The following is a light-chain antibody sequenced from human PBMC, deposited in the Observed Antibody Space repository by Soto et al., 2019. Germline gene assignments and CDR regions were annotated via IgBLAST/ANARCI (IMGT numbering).Light chain of an antibody. CDR2: DAS. J-gene: IGKJ4*01. CDR3: QQRSNWPLP. Sequence: EIVLKQSPATLSLSPGERATLSGRASQSVSSYLAWYQQKPGQAPELLIYDASNRATGNPARFSGSWTGTDVTLTISSLEGEDFAVDCCQQRSNWPLPFGGGTKVEIK. V-gene: IGKV3-11*01. CDR1: QSVSSY.